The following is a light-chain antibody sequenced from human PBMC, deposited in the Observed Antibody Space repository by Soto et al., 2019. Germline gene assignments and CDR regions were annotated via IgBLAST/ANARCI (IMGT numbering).Light chain of an antibody. J-gene: IGKJ4*01. CDR2: AAS. Sequence: DIQMTQSPSSLSASVGDRVTITCRASQSINNYLNWYRQKPGKAPELLIYAASSLQTGVPSTFSGSGSGTDFTLTISSLQPEDFATYYCLQSYDSPLTFGGGTKVEIK. CDR1: QSINNY. V-gene: IGKV1-39*01. CDR3: LQSYDSPLT.